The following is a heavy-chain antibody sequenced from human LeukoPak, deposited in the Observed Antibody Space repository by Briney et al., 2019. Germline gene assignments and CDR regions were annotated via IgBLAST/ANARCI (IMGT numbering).Heavy chain of an antibody. V-gene: IGHV4-4*07. CDR2: IFTSGST. Sequence: SETLSLTCTVSGGSISSDYWSWIRQPAGKGLEWNGRIFTSGSTSYNPSLKSRVTMSLDTSKNQFSLKLSSVTAADTAVYFCSRGGANDLWGQGTLVTVSS. CDR1: GGSISSDY. CDR3: SRGGANDL. J-gene: IGHJ5*02. D-gene: IGHD4/OR15-4a*01.